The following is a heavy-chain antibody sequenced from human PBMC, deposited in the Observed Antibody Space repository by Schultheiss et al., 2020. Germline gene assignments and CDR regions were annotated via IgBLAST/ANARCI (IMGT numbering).Heavy chain of an antibody. CDR3: AREGTGYSSGWRSN. CDR1: GGSFSGYY. Sequence: SETLSLTCAVYGGSFSGYYWSWIRQPPGKGLEWIGSIYYSGSTNYNPSLKSRVTISVDTSKNQFSLKLSSVTAADTAVYYCAREGTGYSSGWRSNWGQGTLVTVSS. V-gene: IGHV4-34*11. D-gene: IGHD6-19*01. CDR2: IYYSGST. J-gene: IGHJ4*02.